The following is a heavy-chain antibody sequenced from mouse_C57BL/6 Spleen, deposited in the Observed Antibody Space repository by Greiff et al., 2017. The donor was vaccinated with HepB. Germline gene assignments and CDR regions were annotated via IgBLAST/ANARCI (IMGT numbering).Heavy chain of an antibody. CDR2: ISDGGSYT. V-gene: IGHV5-4*01. CDR3: ARDQATVGDY. Sequence: EVKLVESGGGLVKPGGSLKLSCAASGFTFSSYAMSWVRQTPEKRLEWVATISDGGSYTYYPDNVKGRFTISRDNAKNNLYLQMSHLKSEDTAMYYCARDQATVGDYWGQGTTLTVSS. J-gene: IGHJ2*01. D-gene: IGHD1-1*01. CDR1: GFTFSSYA.